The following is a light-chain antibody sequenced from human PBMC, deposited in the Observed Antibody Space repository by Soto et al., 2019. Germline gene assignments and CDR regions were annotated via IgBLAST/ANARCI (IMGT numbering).Light chain of an antibody. Sequence: QSALTQTASVSGSPGQSITISCTGTSSDVGGYNYVSWYQQHPGKAPKLMIYEVSNRPSGVSNRFSGSKSGNTASLTISGLQAEDEADYYCSSYTSSSTLDVFGNGTKVTVL. CDR1: SSDVGGYNY. CDR2: EVS. V-gene: IGLV2-14*01. J-gene: IGLJ1*01. CDR3: SSYTSSSTLDV.